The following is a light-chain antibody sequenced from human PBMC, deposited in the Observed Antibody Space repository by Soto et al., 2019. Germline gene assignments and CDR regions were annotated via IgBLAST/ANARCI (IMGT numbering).Light chain of an antibody. Sequence: SVLTQPSSVSGSPGQSITISCTGTSRDVGAYDYVSWCLQYPDKAPQLLIYYVDHRPSGVSSRFSGSKSGNTASLTISGLQAEDEGDYYCCSYADGSIYFFGTGTKVTVL. CDR3: CSYADGSIYF. CDR2: YVD. CDR1: SRDVGAYDY. V-gene: IGLV2-14*03. J-gene: IGLJ1*01.